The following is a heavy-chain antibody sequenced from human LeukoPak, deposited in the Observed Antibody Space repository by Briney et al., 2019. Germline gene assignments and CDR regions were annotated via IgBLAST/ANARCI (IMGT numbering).Heavy chain of an antibody. CDR2: IYYSGST. J-gene: IGHJ6*03. CDR1: GGSISSYY. V-gene: IGHV4-59*01. D-gene: IGHD6-6*01. Sequence: SETLSLTCTVSGGSISSYYWSWIRQPPGQGLEWIGYIYYSGSTNYNPSLKSRVTISVDTSKNQFSLKLSSVTAADTAVYYCARDSHHVAARPYYYYMDVWGKGTTVTVSS. CDR3: ARDSHHVAARPYYYYMDV.